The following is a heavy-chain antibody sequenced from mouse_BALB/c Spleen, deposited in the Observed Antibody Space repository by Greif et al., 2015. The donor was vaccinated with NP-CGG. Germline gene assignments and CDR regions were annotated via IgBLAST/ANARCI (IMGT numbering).Heavy chain of an antibody. CDR2: IYPPDSYT. D-gene: IGHD1-1*01. CDR3: TRTTVVAGGYYAMDH. J-gene: IGHJ4*01. V-gene: IGHV1-69*02. CDR1: GYTFTSYW. Sequence: QVQLQQSGAELVRPGASVKLSCKASGYTFTSYWINWVKQRPGQGLEWIGNIYPPDSYTNYNQKFKDKATLTVDKSSSTAYMQLSSPTSEDSAVYYCTRTTVVAGGYYAMDHWGQGTSVTVSS.